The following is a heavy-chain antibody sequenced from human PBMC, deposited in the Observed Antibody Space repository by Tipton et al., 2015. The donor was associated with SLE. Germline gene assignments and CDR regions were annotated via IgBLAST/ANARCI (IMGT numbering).Heavy chain of an antibody. CDR2: IYTSGST. CDR1: GGSIGSYY. V-gene: IGHV4-4*07. Sequence: TLSLTCAVSGGSIGSYYWSWIRQPAGKGLEWIGRIYTSGSTNYNPSLKSRVTISVDTSKNQFSLKLSSVTAADTAVYYCATGRTVYYYYMDVWGKGTTVTVSS. J-gene: IGHJ6*03. D-gene: IGHD1-1*01. CDR3: ATGRTVYYYYMDV.